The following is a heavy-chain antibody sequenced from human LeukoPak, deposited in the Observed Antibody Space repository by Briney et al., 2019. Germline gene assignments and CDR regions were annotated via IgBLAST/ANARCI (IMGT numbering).Heavy chain of an antibody. Sequence: SETLSLTCTVSGGSISSYYWSWIRQPPGKGLEWIGYIFYSGSTNYNPSLKGRVTISVDTSKNQFSLKLSSVTAADTAVYYCASLGCSGGSCYFGSGQFDYWGQGTLVTVSS. CDR2: IFYSGST. CDR3: ASLGCSGGSCYFGSGQFDY. J-gene: IGHJ4*02. V-gene: IGHV4-59*01. D-gene: IGHD2-15*01. CDR1: GGSISSYY.